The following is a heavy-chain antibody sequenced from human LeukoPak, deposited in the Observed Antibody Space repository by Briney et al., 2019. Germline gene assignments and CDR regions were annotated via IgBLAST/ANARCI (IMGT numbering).Heavy chain of an antibody. D-gene: IGHD5-24*01. CDR2: IYSGGST. V-gene: IGHV3-66*01. Sequence: PGGSLRLSCAASGFTVSSNHMSWVRQAPGKGLEWVSVIYSGGSTYYADSVKGRFTISRDNSKNTLYLQMNSLRAEDTAVYYCAREWLQLGFGYWGQGTLVTVSS. CDR3: AREWLQLGFGY. CDR1: GFTVSSNH. J-gene: IGHJ4*02.